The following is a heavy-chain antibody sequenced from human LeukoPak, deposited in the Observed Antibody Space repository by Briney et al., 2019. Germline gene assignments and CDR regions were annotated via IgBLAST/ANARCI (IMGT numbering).Heavy chain of an antibody. Sequence: GASVKVSCKASGYTFTGYYMHWVRQAPGQGLEWMGWINANSGGTNIAQGFQGRLTTTRDTSISTLYMELSSLTSDDTAVYYCVRDLSTVTTPYFDFWAQGTLVTVSS. CDR1: GYTFTGYY. J-gene: IGHJ4*02. CDR2: INANSGGT. CDR3: VRDLSTVTTPYFDF. V-gene: IGHV1-2*02. D-gene: IGHD4-17*01.